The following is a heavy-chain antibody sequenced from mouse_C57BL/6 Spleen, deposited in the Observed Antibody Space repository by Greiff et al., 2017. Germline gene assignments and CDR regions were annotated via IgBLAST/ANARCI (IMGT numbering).Heavy chain of an antibody. CDR1: GYTFTSYW. J-gene: IGHJ2*01. CDR2: IDPSDSYT. V-gene: IGHV1-69*01. Sequence: QVQLQQPGAELVMPGASVKLSCKASGYTFTSYWMHWVKQRPGQGLEWIGEIDPSDSYTNYNQKFKGKSTLTVDKSSSTAYMQLNSLTSEDSAVYYCARGATGDYWGQGTTLTVSS. CDR3: ARGATGDY. D-gene: IGHD3-1*01.